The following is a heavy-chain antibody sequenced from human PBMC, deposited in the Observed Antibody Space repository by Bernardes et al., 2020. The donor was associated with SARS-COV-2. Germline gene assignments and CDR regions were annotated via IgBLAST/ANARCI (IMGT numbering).Heavy chain of an antibody. CDR1: GFTFSNYA. V-gene: IGHV3-23*01. CDR2: ISGPGRT. J-gene: IGHJ6*02. D-gene: IGHD3-3*02. CDR3: ARDLSDYGMDV. Sequence: GGSLRLSCAASGFTFSNYAMSWVRQAPGKGLEWVSDISGPGRTYYADSVRGRFTISRDNSKNTLYLQMNSLRAEDTAVYYCARDLSDYGMDVWGQGTTVTVSS.